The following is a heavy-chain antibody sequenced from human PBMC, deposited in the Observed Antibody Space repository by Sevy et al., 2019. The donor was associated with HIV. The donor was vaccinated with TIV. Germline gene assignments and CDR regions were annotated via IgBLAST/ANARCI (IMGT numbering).Heavy chain of an antibody. CDR3: ARGGGGYYGSGSYYIPHYYYYYGMDV. J-gene: IGHJ6*02. V-gene: IGHV1-18*01. Sequence: ASVKVSCKASGYTFTSYGISWVRQAPGQGLEWMGWISAYNGNTNYAQKLQGRVTMTTDTSTSTAYMELRSLSSDDTGVYYCARGGGGYYGSGSYYIPHYYYYYGMDVWGQGTTVTVSS. D-gene: IGHD3-10*01. CDR1: GYTFTSYG. CDR2: ISAYNGNT.